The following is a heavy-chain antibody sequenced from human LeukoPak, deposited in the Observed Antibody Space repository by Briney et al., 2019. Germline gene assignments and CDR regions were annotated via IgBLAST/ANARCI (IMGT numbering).Heavy chain of an antibody. V-gene: IGHV1-69*04. D-gene: IGHD1-26*01. CDR2: IIPILGIA. CDR3: ARGVSGSYFDY. CDR1: GGTCSSYA. J-gene: IGHJ4*02. Sequence: SVKVSCKASGGTCSSYAISWVRQAPGQGLEWMGRIIPILGIANYAQKFQGRVTITADKSTSTAYMELSSLRSEDTAVYYCARGVSGSYFDYWGQGTLVTVSS.